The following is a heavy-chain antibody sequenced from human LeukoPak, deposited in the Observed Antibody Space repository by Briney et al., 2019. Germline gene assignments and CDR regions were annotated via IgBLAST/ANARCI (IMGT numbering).Heavy chain of an antibody. J-gene: IGHJ2*01. CDR2: ISSSGSSI. D-gene: IGHD2/OR15-2a*01. V-gene: IGHV3-11*01. CDR3: ARDLLRHWYFDP. Sequence: GRSLRLSCAAPGFTFSDYYMSWIRQAPGKGLEWVSYISSSGSSIYYADSVKGRFTISRDNAKNSLSLQMNSLRAEDTAVYYCARDLLRHWYFDPWGRGTLVTVSS. CDR1: GFTFSDYY.